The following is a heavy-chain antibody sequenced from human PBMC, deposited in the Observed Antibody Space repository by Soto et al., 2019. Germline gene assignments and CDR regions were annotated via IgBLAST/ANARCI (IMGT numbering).Heavy chain of an antibody. CDR3: TTGSIVLMVYAIHAEYFQH. D-gene: IGHD2-8*01. V-gene: IGHV3-15*01. CDR2: IKSKTDGGTT. Sequence: GGSLRLSCAASGFTFRNAWMSWVRQAPGKGLEWVGRIKSKTDGGTTDYAAPVKCRFTISRDDSKNTLYLQMNSLKTEDTVVYYCTTGSIVLMVYAIHAEYFQHWGQGTLVTVSS. CDR1: GFTFRNAW. J-gene: IGHJ1*01.